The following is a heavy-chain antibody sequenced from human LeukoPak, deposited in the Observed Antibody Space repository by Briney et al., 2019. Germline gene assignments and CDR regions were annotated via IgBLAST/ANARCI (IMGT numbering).Heavy chain of an antibody. CDR2: MYHSGST. J-gene: IGHJ4*02. CDR3: ARVQGWAAMGPFDY. D-gene: IGHD5-18*01. CDR1: GYSISSGYY. Sequence: RSETLSLTCTVSGYSISSGYYWGWIRQPPGKGLEWIGSMYHSGSTYDNPSLQSRVTISVDTSKNQFSLKLSSVTAADTAVYYCARVQGWAAMGPFDYWGQGTLVTVSS. V-gene: IGHV4-38-2*02.